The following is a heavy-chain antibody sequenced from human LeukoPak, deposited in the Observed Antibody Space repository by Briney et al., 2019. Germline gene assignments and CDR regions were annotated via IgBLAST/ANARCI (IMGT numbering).Heavy chain of an antibody. J-gene: IGHJ3*02. D-gene: IGHD2-2*01. V-gene: IGHV4-59*08. CDR3: ARHGCSGTSCYDGAFDI. CDR2: IYYSGST. CDR1: GGSISSYY. Sequence: SETLSLTCTVFGGSISSYYWSWIRQPPGKGLEWIGYIYYSGSTNYNPSLKSRVTISVDTSKNQFSLKLSSVTAADTAVYYCARHGCSGTSCYDGAFDIWGQGTMVTVSS.